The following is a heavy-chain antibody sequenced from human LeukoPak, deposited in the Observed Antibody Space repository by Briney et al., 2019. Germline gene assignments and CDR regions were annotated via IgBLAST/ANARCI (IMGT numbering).Heavy chain of an antibody. D-gene: IGHD3-22*01. V-gene: IGHV1-18*01. J-gene: IGHJ5*02. CDR2: ISAYNGNT. CDR1: GYTFTSYG. CDR3: ARGRTDSSSYHPAGWFDP. Sequence: ASVKVSCKASGYTFTSYGISWVRQAPGQGLEWMGWISAYNGNTNYAQKLQGRVTMTTDTSTSTAYMELRSLRSDDTAVYYCARGRTDSSSYHPAGWFDPWGQGTLVTVSS.